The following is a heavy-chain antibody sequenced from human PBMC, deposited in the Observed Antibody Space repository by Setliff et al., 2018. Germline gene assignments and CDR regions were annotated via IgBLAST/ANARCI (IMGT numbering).Heavy chain of an antibody. Sequence: PSETLSLTCAVSGASINSGTYYWSWIRQPAGRGLEWIGRMIVSGGADYNPSLKSRVTMSVDSPNNKFSLNLSSVSAADTAVYYCARGPDLTAVGATYFYGMDVWGQGATVTVSS. CDR2: MIVSGGA. CDR3: ARGPDLTAVGATYFYGMDV. CDR1: GASINSGTYY. J-gene: IGHJ6*02. V-gene: IGHV4-61*02. D-gene: IGHD6-19*01.